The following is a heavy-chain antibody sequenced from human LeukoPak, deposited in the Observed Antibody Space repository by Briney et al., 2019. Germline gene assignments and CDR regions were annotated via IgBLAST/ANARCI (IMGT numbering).Heavy chain of an antibody. Sequence: GGSLRFSCAASGFTFSSYGMHWVRQAPGKGLEWVAVIWYDGSNKYYADSVKGRFTISRDNSKNTLYLQMNSLRAEDTAVYYCARARITMIVVVPDYWGQGTLVTVSS. CDR3: ARARITMIVVVPDY. D-gene: IGHD3-22*01. CDR2: IWYDGSNK. V-gene: IGHV3-33*01. J-gene: IGHJ4*02. CDR1: GFTFSSYG.